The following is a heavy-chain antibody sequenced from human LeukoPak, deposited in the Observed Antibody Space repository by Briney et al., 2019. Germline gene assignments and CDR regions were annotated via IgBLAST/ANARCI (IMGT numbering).Heavy chain of an antibody. D-gene: IGHD7-27*01. CDR3: ARGQNWGSYFDY. V-gene: IGHV4-34*01. CDR1: GGSFSGYY. CDR2: INHSGST. Sequence: SETLSLTCAVYGGSFSGYYWSWIRQPPGKGMEWIGEINHSGSTNYNPSLKSRVTISVDTSKNQFSLKLSSVTAADTAVYYCARGQNWGSYFDYWGQGTLVTVSS. J-gene: IGHJ4*02.